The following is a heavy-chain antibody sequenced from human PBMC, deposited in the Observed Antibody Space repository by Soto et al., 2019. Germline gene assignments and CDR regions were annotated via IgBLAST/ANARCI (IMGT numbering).Heavy chain of an antibody. CDR2: IKQDGSEK. Sequence: GSLRLSCAASGFIFSSYWMNWVRQAPGKGLEWVANIKQDGSEKYYVDSVKGRFTISRDNAKNSLYLQMNSLRAEDTAVYYCVRGRSWYDPWGQGTLVTVSS. CDR3: VRGRSWYDP. V-gene: IGHV3-7*04. J-gene: IGHJ5*02. CDR1: GFIFSSYW.